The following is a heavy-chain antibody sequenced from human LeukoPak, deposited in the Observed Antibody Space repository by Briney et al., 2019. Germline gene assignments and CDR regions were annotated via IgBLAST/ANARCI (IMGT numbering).Heavy chain of an antibody. CDR3: AKLGTDCSSTSCYRRSFDY. CDR1: GFTFSSYS. D-gene: IGHD2-2*02. J-gene: IGHJ4*02. Sequence: PGGSLRLSCAASGFTFSSYSMNWVRQAPGKGLEWASAITDSGDATYYADSVKGRFTISRDNSKNTLYLQMHSLRVEDTAVYYCAKLGTDCSSTSCYRRSFDYWGQGTLVTVSS. CDR2: ITDSGDAT. V-gene: IGHV3-23*01.